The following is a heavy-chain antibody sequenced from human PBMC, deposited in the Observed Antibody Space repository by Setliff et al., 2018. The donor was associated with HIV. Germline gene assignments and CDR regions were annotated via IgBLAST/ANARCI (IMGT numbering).Heavy chain of an antibody. V-gene: IGHV1-69*05. CDR1: GGTFSSYA. CDR3: ARAGVPIVVVTAGAFDI. Sequence: GASVKVSCKASGGTFSSYAISWVRQAPGQGLEWMGGIIPIFGTANYAQKFQGRVTITTDESTSTAYMELSSLRSEDTAVYYCARAGVPIVVVTAGAFDIWGQGTMVTVSS. J-gene: IGHJ3*02. D-gene: IGHD2-21*02. CDR2: IIPIFGTA.